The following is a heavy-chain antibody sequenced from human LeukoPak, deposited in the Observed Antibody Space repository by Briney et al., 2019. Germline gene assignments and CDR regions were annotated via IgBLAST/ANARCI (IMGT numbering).Heavy chain of an antibody. Sequence: PGGSLRLSCAASGFTFTNHAMQWVRQAPGKGQEYVSAISGNGGSTYYANSVKGRFTISRDNSKNTVYLQMDSLRAEDMAVYYCARAGVIRYVAWLINYYMDVWGRGTTVTVSS. CDR3: ARAGVIRYVAWLINYYMDV. CDR1: GFTFTNHA. CDR2: ISGNGGST. J-gene: IGHJ6*03. D-gene: IGHD3-9*01. V-gene: IGHV3-64*01.